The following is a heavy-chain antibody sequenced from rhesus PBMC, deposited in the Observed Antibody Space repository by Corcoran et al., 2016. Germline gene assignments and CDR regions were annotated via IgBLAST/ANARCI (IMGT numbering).Heavy chain of an antibody. CDR1: GGSVSSRNW. CDR2: ISGSSGST. J-gene: IGHJ4*01. D-gene: IGHD2-33*01. Sequence: QVQLQESGPGLVKPSETLSLTCAVSGGSVSSRNWWSWIHQPPGKGLEWIGYISGSSGSTYYNPSLKSRVPISTDTSKNQFSLKLSSVTAADTAVYYCAREAPANYWGQGVLVTVSS. CDR3: AREAPANY. V-gene: IGHV4-65*01.